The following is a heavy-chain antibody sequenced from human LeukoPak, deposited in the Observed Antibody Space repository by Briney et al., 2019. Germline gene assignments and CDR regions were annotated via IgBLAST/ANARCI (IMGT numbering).Heavy chain of an antibody. V-gene: IGHV4-34*01. CDR3: AGGLATAFPFDY. CDR1: GGSFSGYY. Sequence: SETLSLTCAVYGGSFSGYYWSWIRQPPGKGLEWIGEINHSGSTNYNPSLKSRVTISVDTSKNQFSLKLSSVTAADTAVYYCAGGLATAFPFDYWGQGTLVTVSS. CDR2: INHSGST. J-gene: IGHJ4*02. D-gene: IGHD2-21*02.